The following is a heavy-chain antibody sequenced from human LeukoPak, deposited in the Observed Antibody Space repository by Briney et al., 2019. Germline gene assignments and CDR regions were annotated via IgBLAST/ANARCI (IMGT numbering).Heavy chain of an antibody. CDR3: ARAYRLVGAVDY. Sequence: PSETLSLTCTVSGGSISSYYWSWIRQPPGKGLGWIGYIYYSGSTNYNPSLKSRVTISVDTSKNQFSLKLSSVTAADTAVYYCARAYRLVGAVDYWGQGTLVTVSS. V-gene: IGHV4-59*01. CDR1: GGSISSYY. CDR2: IYYSGST. D-gene: IGHD1-26*01. J-gene: IGHJ4*02.